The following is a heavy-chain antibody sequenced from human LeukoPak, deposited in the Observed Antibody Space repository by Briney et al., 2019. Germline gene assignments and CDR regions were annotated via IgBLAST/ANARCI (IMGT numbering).Heavy chain of an antibody. CDR1: GYSFTSYW. CDR2: IYPGDSDT. V-gene: IGHV5-51*01. J-gene: IGHJ6*04. CDR3: ARRGGGGSGWCEGLDV. Sequence: GVSLQISSQGSGYSFTSYWIGWARPMPGKGMEWMGIIYPGDSDTRYSPSFQGQVTISADKSISTAYLQWSSLKASDTAMYYCARRGGGGSGWCEGLDVWGKGTTVTVSS. D-gene: IGHD6-19*01.